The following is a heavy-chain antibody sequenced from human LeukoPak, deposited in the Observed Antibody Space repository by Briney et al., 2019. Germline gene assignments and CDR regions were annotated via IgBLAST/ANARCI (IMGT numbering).Heavy chain of an antibody. D-gene: IGHD6-19*01. Sequence: GGSLRLSCAASGFTFSSYEMNWVRQAPGKGLEWVSYISSSGSTTYYADSVKGRFTISRDNAENSLYLQMNSLRVEDTAVYYCARDLRIAVAGTDYWGQGTLVTVSS. V-gene: IGHV3-48*03. CDR3: ARDLRIAVAGTDY. CDR2: ISSSGSTT. J-gene: IGHJ4*02. CDR1: GFTFSSYE.